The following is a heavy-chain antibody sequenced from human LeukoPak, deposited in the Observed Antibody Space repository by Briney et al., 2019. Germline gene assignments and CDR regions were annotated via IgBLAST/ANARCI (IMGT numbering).Heavy chain of an antibody. V-gene: IGHV3-23*01. J-gene: IGHJ4*02. CDR1: GFTFSSSA. D-gene: IGHD3-16*01. Sequence: GGSLRLSCAASGFTFSSSAMSWVRQVPGKGLEWVSGISASGGSTYYADSVRGRFTISRDNSKNTLYLQMNSLRAEDTAVYYCARGPLRGGAFDYWGQGTLVTVSS. CDR2: ISASGGST. CDR3: ARGPLRGGAFDY.